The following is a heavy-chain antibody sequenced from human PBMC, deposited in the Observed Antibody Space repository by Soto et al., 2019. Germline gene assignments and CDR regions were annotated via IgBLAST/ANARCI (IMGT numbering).Heavy chain of an antibody. V-gene: IGHV3-9*01. CDR1: GFTFDDYA. CDR3: AKDMGVVAGPDSLFQH. J-gene: IGHJ1*01. D-gene: IGHD6-19*01. Sequence: EVHLVESGGGLVQPGRSLRLSCAASGFTFDDYAMHWVRQAPGKGLEWVSGISWNSGGIGYADSVKGRFTISRDNAKNSLYLQMNSLRAEDTALYYCAKDMGVVAGPDSLFQHWGQGTLVTVSS. CDR2: ISWNSGGI.